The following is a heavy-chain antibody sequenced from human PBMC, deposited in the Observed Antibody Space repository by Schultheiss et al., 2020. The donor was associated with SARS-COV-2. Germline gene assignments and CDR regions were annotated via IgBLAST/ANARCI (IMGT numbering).Heavy chain of an antibody. Sequence: SETLSLTCAVYGGSFSGCNWSWIRQPPGKGLEWIGEINHSGSTNYNPSLKSRVTISVDTSKNQFSLKLSSVTAADTAVYYCARFDHYSSSSEFDYWGQGTLVTVSS. J-gene: IGHJ4*02. CDR2: INHSGST. D-gene: IGHD6-6*01. V-gene: IGHV4-34*01. CDR3: ARFDHYSSSSEFDY. CDR1: GGSFSGCN.